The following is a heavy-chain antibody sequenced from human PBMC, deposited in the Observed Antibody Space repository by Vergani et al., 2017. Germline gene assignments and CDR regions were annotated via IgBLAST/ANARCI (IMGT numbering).Heavy chain of an antibody. Sequence: QVQVVQSRAEVKKSGASVKVSCKTSGYTFSNYYMHWVRQAPGQGLEWMGIINPSGGHTNYAQKFQGRVTMTRDTSTSTVYMELSSLRSEDTAVYYCARDRNLRRNIVVVPAAIVWGQGTLVTVSS. CDR2: INPSGGHT. J-gene: IGHJ4*02. CDR3: ARDRNLRRNIVVVPAAIV. V-gene: IGHV1-46*01. D-gene: IGHD2-2*01. CDR1: GYTFSNYY.